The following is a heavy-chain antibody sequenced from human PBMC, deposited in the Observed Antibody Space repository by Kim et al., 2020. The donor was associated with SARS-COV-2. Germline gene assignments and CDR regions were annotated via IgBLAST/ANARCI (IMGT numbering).Heavy chain of an antibody. CDR3: YPGHYSNY. Sequence: DGSEKNYVDSVKGRFTISRDNARYSLYLQMNSLRVEDTAVYYCYPGHYSNYWGQGPLVTVSS. V-gene: IGHV3-7*01. CDR2: DGSEK. J-gene: IGHJ4*02.